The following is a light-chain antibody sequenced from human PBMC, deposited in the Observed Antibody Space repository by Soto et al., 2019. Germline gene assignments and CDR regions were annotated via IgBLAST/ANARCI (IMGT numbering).Light chain of an antibody. J-gene: IGKJ1*01. CDR2: DAS. CDR3: QQYNSYWT. CDR1: QSISSW. Sequence: DIQMTQSPSTLSASVGARATITCRASQSISSWLAWYQQKPGKAPNVLIYDASSLESGVPSRFSGSGSGTEFTLTISSLQPDDFATYYCQQYNSYWTCGQGTKVDIK. V-gene: IGKV1-5*01.